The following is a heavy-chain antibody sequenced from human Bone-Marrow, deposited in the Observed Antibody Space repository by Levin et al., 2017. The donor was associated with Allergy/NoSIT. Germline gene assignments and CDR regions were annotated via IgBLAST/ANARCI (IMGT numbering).Heavy chain of an antibody. CDR1: GFTFGAEG. D-gene: IGHD2-8*01. V-gene: IGHV3-49*03. J-gene: IGHJ4*02. CDR2: IRSKAYGGTT. Sequence: QTLSLTCATSGFTFGAEGMSWFRQAPGKGLEWVGLIRSKAYGGTTDYAASVKGRFTISRDDSRGIAYLQMNSLKTEDTAMYYCAKNTNWIDYWGQGTLVTVSS. CDR3: AKNTNWIDY.